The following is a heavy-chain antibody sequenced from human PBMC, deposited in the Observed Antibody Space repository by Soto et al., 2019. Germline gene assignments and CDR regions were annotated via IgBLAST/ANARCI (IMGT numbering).Heavy chain of an antibody. D-gene: IGHD1-7*01. CDR1: GFTFGDYA. CDR3: TRARFGTTPGSPDAFDI. J-gene: IGHJ3*02. CDR2: IRSKAYGGTT. Sequence: PGGSLRLSCTASGFTFGDYAMSWVRQAPGKGLDWVGFIRSKAYGGTTEYAASVKGRFTISRDDSKSIAYLQMNSLKTEDTAVYYCTRARFGTTPGSPDAFDISGQGTMVTV. V-gene: IGHV3-49*04.